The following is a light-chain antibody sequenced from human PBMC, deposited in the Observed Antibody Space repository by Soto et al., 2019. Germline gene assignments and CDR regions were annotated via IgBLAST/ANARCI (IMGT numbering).Light chain of an antibody. J-gene: IGKJ1*01. Sequence: EIVLTQFTATLSVFPGERATLSCRASQSVRSNLDWYQQKPGQAPRLLIYDATTRATGIPARFNGSGSGTEFTLSISSLQSEDIAVYYSQQYNNWPTFGQGTKVDIK. CDR1: QSVRSN. CDR3: QQYNNWPT. V-gene: IGKV3-15*01. CDR2: DAT.